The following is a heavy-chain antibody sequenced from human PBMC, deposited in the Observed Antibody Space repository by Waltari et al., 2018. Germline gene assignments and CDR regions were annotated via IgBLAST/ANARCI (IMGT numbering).Heavy chain of an antibody. CDR1: GFTFSSYW. D-gene: IGHD6-19*01. CDR2: IKQEGSEN. J-gene: IGHJ4*02. V-gene: IGHV3-7*01. CDR3: ARAREQWLVRDFDY. Sequence: EVQLVESGGGLVQPGGSLRLSCAASGFTFSSYWMIWVRQAPGKGGEWVANIKQEGSENQYVDAVKGRFTIAGDNAKQSLWLQMNSLRAEDTALYDCARAREQWLVRDFDYWGQGTLGTV.